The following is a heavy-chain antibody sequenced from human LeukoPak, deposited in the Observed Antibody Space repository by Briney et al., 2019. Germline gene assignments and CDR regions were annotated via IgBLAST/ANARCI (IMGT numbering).Heavy chain of an antibody. CDR3: ARSRWLVYYFDY. V-gene: IGHV1-46*01. CDR2: INPSGGST. J-gene: IGHJ4*02. CDR1: GYTFTSYY. D-gene: IGHD6-19*01. Sequence: ASVKVSCKASGYTFTSYYMHWVRQAPGQGLEWMGIINPSGGSTSYAQKFQGRVTMTRDTSTSTVYMELSSLRSEDTAVYYRARSRWLVYYFDYWGQGTLVTVSS.